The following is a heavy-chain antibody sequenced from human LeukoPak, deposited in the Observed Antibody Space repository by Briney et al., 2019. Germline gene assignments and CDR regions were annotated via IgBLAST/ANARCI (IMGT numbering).Heavy chain of an antibody. D-gene: IGHD5-18*01. V-gene: IGHV3-30-3*01. CDR1: GFTFSSYA. CDR2: IPYDGSNK. J-gene: IGHJ4*02. CDR3: AREGNTAMVEVYFDY. Sequence: GGSLRLSCAASGFTFSSYAMHWVRQAPGKGLEWVAVIPYDGSNKYYADSVKGRFTISRDNSKNTLYLQMNSLRAEDTAVYYCAREGNTAMVEVYFDYWGQGTLVTVSS.